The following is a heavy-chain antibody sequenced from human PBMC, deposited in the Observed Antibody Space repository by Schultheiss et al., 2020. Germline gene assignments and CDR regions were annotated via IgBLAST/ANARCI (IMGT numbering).Heavy chain of an antibody. J-gene: IGHJ4*02. CDR3: ARVVGATAIDY. D-gene: IGHD1-26*01. CDR1: GYSISSGYY. V-gene: IGHV4-38-2*01. Sequence: SETLSLTCAVSGYSISSGYYWGWIRQPPGKGLEWIGYIYHSGSTYYNPSLKSRVTISVDTSKNQFSLKLSSVTAADTAVYYCARVVGATAIDYWGQGTLVTVSS. CDR2: IYHSGST.